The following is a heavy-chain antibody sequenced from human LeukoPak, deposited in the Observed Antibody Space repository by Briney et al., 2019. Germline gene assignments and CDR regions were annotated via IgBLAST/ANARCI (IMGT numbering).Heavy chain of an antibody. CDR1: GYTFTGYY. Sequence: ASVKVSCKASGYTFTGYYIHWVRQAPGQGLEWMGWISAYNGNTNYAQKLQGRVTMTTDTSTSTAYMELRSLRSDDTAVYYCARVYYDFWSGYEYDTFDIWGQGTMVTVSS. D-gene: IGHD3-3*01. CDR2: ISAYNGNT. CDR3: ARVYYDFWSGYEYDTFDI. J-gene: IGHJ3*02. V-gene: IGHV1-18*01.